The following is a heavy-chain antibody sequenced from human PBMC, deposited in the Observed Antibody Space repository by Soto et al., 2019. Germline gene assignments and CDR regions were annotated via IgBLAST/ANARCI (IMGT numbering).Heavy chain of an antibody. D-gene: IGHD3-16*01. CDR1: GGSISSSSYY. J-gene: IGHJ5*01. V-gene: IGHV4-39*01. CDR2: IYYSGST. CDR3: ERHIWARNGFDP. Sequence: SETLSLTCTVSGGSISSSSYYWGWIRQPPGKGLEWIGSIYYSGSTYYNPSLKSRVTISVDTSKNQFSLKLSSVTAADTAVYYFERHIWARNGFDPWGQRTLLPVSA.